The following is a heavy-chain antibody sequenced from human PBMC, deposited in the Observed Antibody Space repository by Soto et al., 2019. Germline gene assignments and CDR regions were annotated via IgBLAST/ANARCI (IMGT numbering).Heavy chain of an antibody. CDR3: DRWGMHAPRFDP. CDR1: GGSISSGGYS. Sequence: SETLSLTCAVSGGSISSGGYSWSWIRQPPGKGLGWIVYIYRSGSTYYNPSLKSRVTRALDRSNNQLSLKLSSVTASDTSVYYCDRWGMHAPRFDPWGQGTLVTVSS. D-gene: IGHD3-16*01. V-gene: IGHV4-30-2*01. J-gene: IGHJ5*02. CDR2: IYRSGST.